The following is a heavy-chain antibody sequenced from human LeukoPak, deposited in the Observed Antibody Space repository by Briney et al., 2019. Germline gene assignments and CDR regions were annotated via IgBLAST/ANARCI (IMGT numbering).Heavy chain of an antibody. Sequence: PGGSLRLSCAASGSNFASQWMHWVRQTPGKGLVWVSRINSGGSGTSYADSVEGRFTISRDNAKSTLYLQMNSLRAEDTAVYYCAGSLGPLTEYWGQGTLVTVSS. CDR3: AGSLGPLTEY. V-gene: IGHV3-74*01. J-gene: IGHJ4*02. CDR1: GSNFASQW. D-gene: IGHD7-27*01. CDR2: INSGGSGT.